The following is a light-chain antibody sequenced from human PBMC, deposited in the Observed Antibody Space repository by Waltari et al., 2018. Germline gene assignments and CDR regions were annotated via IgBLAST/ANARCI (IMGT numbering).Light chain of an antibody. CDR3: CSYAGTSTPYV. J-gene: IGLJ1*01. V-gene: IGLV2-23*02. Sequence: QSALTQPASVSGSPGQSITISCTGTSSDVGSYNLVSWYQQRPGKAPQRMVCEVTTRPSGVANRFSGSKSGNTASLTISGLQAEDEADDYCCSYAGTSTPYVFGTGTKVTVL. CDR1: SSDVGSYNL. CDR2: EVT.